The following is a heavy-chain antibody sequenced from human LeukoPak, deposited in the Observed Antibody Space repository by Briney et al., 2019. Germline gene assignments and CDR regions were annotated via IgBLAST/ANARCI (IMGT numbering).Heavy chain of an antibody. D-gene: IGHD6-13*01. Sequence: ASVKVSCKVSGYTLTELSMHWVRQAPGKGLEWMGGFDPEDGETIYAQKFQGRVTMTEDTSTDTAYMELSSLRSEDTAVYYCATDVAAAGAFDYWGQGTLVTVFS. J-gene: IGHJ4*02. CDR1: GYTLTELS. CDR2: FDPEDGET. CDR3: ATDVAAAGAFDY. V-gene: IGHV1-24*01.